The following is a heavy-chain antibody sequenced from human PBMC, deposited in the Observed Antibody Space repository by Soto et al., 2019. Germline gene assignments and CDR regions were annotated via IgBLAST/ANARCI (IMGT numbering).Heavy chain of an antibody. CDR1: RLSFSGNY. J-gene: IGHJ4*02. V-gene: IGHV4-34*01. CDR2: INHSGST. D-gene: IGHD3-16*02. Sequence: PYDTLSLTCSLNRLSFSGNYWSWNDQHPGKGLECIGEINHSGSTNYHPSLKSRVTISVDTSKNQFSLKLSCVTAADTAVYYCARGREGYDYSWGSYRKGAINVDDWGQGTLVTV. CDR3: ARGREGYDYSWGSYRKGAINVDD.